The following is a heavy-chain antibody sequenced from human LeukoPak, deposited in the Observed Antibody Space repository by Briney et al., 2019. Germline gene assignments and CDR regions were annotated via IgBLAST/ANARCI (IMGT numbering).Heavy chain of an antibody. D-gene: IGHD3-22*01. Sequence: GGSLRLSCAASGFTFSSYAMSWVRQAPGKGLEWVSAISGSGGSTYYADSVKGRFTISRDNSKNTLNLQMNSLRAEDTAVYYCAKERGSGGSGYYDPYYFDYWGQGTLVTVSS. J-gene: IGHJ4*02. CDR1: GFTFSSYA. CDR2: ISGSGGST. CDR3: AKERGSGGSGYYDPYYFDY. V-gene: IGHV3-23*01.